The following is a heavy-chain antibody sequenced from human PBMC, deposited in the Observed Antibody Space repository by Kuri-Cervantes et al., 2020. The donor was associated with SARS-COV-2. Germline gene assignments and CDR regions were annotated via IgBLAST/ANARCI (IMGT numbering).Heavy chain of an antibody. V-gene: IGHV1-69*06. CDR2: IIPIFGTA. J-gene: IGHJ3*02. D-gene: IGHD5-18*01. Sequence: SVKVSCKASGGTFSSYAISWVRQAPGQGLEWMGGIIPIFGTANYAQKFQGRVTITADKSTSTAYMELSSLRSEDTAVYHCARLGTRGYSYGYPLGAFDIWGQGTMVTVSS. CDR3: ARLGTRGYSYGYPLGAFDI. CDR1: GGTFSSYA.